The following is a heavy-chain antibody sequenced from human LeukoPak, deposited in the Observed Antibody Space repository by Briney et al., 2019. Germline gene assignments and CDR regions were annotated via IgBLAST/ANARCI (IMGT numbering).Heavy chain of an antibody. CDR1: GYTFTSYG. V-gene: IGHV1-18*01. CDR3: ARDHLICGGDCSHWFDP. Sequence: GASVKVSCKASGYTFTSYGISWVRQAPGQGLEWMGWISAYNGNTNYAQKLQGRVTMTRDTSTSTVYMELSSLRSEDTAVYYCARDHLICGGDCSHWFDPWGQGTLVTVSS. CDR2: ISAYNGNT. J-gene: IGHJ5*02. D-gene: IGHD2-21*02.